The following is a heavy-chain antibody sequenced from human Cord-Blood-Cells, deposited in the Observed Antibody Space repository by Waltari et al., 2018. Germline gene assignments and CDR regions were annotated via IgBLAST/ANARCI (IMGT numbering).Heavy chain of an antibody. D-gene: IGHD4-17*01. CDR2: ISYDGSNK. Sequence: QVQLVDLWVGGVQPGRSVSLSCAASGFTFRSSGILSVGQAPGKGLEWVAVISYDGSNKYYADSVKGRFTISRDNSKNTLYLQMNSLRAEDTAVYYCAKMNYGGNPVDYWGQGTLVTVSS. CDR1: GFTFRSSG. V-gene: IGHV3-30*18. CDR3: AKMNYGGNPVDY. J-gene: IGHJ4*02.